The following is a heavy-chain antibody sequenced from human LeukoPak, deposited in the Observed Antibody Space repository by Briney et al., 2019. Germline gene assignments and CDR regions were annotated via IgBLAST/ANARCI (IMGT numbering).Heavy chain of an antibody. CDR2: IKSGGSDK. CDR1: GFTFPSYW. V-gene: IGHV3-7*01. CDR3: ARGPPSGYGTTWFDY. J-gene: IGHJ4*02. Sequence: GGSLRLSCAASGFTFPSYWMGWVRQAPGKGLEGWATIKSGGSDKYYVDSVKGRFTISRDDAKNSLYLEVNNLRAEDTAVYYCARGPPSGYGTTWFDYWGQGTLVTVSS. D-gene: IGHD2/OR15-2a*01.